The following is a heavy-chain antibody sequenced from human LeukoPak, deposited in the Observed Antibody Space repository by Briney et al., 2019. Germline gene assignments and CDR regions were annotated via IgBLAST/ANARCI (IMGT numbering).Heavy chain of an antibody. J-gene: IGHJ4*02. CDR2: IYYSGST. Sequence: PSETLSLTCTVSGGSISSGDYYWGWIRQPPGKGLEWIGSIYYSGSTYYNPSLKSRVTISVDTSKNQFSLKLSSVTAADTAVYYCARQDIVVVTAIDYWGQGTLVTVSS. D-gene: IGHD2-21*02. V-gene: IGHV4-39*01. CDR3: ARQDIVVVTAIDY. CDR1: GGSISSGDYY.